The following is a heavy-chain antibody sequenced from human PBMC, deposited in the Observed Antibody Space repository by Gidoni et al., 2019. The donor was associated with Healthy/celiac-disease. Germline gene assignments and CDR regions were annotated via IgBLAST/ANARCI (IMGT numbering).Heavy chain of an antibody. CDR3: ARGRCGGDCYPYYYYGMDV. J-gene: IGHJ6*02. CDR2: INHSGST. CDR1: GASFSRYY. Sequence: QVLLQQWVEGLLKPSETLSLTCAVHGASFSRYYWSWIRQPPWKGLEWIGEINHSGSTNYKPSLKSRVTISVDTSKNHFSLRLSSVTAADTAVYYCARGRCGGDCYPYYYYGMDVWGQGTTVTVSS. V-gene: IGHV4-34*01. D-gene: IGHD2-21*02.